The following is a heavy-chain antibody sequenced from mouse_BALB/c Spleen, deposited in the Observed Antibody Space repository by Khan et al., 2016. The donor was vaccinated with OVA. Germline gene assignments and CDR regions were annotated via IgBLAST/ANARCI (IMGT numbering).Heavy chain of an antibody. CDR1: GYTFTSYW. Sequence: DLVKPGASVKLSCKASGYTFTSYWINWIKQRPGQGLEWIGRIGPGSSNAYYNDMFKGKATLTVDTSSNTAYIQLSSLSSEDSAGYLCARENYYGRSCYAMDYGGQGTSGTVSA. CDR3: ARENYYGRSCYAMDY. CDR2: IGPGSSNA. V-gene: IGHV1S41*01. D-gene: IGHD1-1*01. J-gene: IGHJ4*01.